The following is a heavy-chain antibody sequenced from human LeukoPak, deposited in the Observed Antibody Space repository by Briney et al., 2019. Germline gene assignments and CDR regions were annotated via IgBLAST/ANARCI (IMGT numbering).Heavy chain of an antibody. CDR2: ISGSGGST. CDR3: AKASYRRRYYDILTGYPWFDP. J-gene: IGHJ5*02. CDR1: GFTFSSYA. V-gene: IGHV3-23*01. D-gene: IGHD3-9*01. Sequence: GGSLRLSCAASGFTFSSYAMSWVRQAPGKGLEWVSAISGSGGSTYYADSVKGRSTISRDNSKNTLYLQMNSLRAEDTAVYYCAKASYRRRYYDILTGYPWFDPWGQGTLVTVSS.